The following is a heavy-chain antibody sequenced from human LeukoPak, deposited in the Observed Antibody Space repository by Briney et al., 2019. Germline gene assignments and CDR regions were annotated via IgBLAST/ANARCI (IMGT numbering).Heavy chain of an antibody. CDR2: INPSGGST. Sequence: ASVKVSCKASGYTFTSYYMHWVRQAPGQGLEWMGIINPSGGSTSYAQKFQGRVTMTRDTSTSTVYMELSSLRSEDAAVYYCARDVGYCSSTSCSDYWGQGTLVTVSS. CDR1: GYTFTSYY. D-gene: IGHD2-2*01. V-gene: IGHV1-46*01. J-gene: IGHJ4*02. CDR3: ARDVGYCSSTSCSDY.